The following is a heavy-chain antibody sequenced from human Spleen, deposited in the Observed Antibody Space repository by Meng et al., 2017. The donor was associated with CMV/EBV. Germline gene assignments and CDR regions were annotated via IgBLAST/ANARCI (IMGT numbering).Heavy chain of an antibody. V-gene: IGHV6-1*01. J-gene: IGHJ4*02. CDR3: ARSGSSGWIDY. CDR2: TYYRSKWYN. D-gene: IGHD6-19*01. Sequence: QVQLVESRSGLGKPTETLSHTFAIAWGSVSKNNTAWNWIRQSPSRGLEWLGRTYYRSKWYNDYAVSVKRRITIKPDTSKNQFSLQLNSVTPEDTAMYYCARSGSSGWIDYWGQGTLVTVSS. CDR1: WGSVSKNNTA.